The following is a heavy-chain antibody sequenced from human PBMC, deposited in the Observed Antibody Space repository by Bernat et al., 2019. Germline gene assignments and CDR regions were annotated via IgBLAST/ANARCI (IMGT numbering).Heavy chain of an antibody. CDR3: TRLERGGRSDY. CDR2: SKNKANSYTE. CDR1: GFTLSDHY. J-gene: IGHJ4*02. Sequence: EVQLVESGGGLVQPGGSLRLSCVGSGFTLSDHYMDWVRQTPGKGLEWIGRSKNKANSYTEEYAASVKGRFTISRDDSKNLLSLQMNNLQTDDTAVYYCTRLERGGRSDYWGQGTLVTVSS. V-gene: IGHV3-72*01. D-gene: IGHD1-26*01.